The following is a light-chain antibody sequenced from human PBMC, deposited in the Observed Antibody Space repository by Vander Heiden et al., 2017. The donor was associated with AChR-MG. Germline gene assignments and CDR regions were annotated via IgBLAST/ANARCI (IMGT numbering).Light chain of an antibody. Sequence: QSALTQPPSASGSPGLSVTTPCTGTNGDVGGYNYVSWYQQHPGKAPKVLIYEVSKRPSGVPDRFSGSKSGNTASLTVSGLQAEDEADYYCTSYAGTKNLIVFGTGTKVSVL. J-gene: IGLJ1*01. V-gene: IGLV2-8*01. CDR2: EVS. CDR3: TSYAGTKNLIV. CDR1: NGDVGGYNY.